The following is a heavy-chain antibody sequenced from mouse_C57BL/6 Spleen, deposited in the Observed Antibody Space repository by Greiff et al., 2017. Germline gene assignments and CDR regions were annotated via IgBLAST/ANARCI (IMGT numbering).Heavy chain of an antibody. Sequence: QVQLQQPGTELVKPGASVKLSCKASGYTFTSYWMHWVKQRPGQGLEWIGNINPSNGGTNYNEKFKSKATLTVDNSSSTAYMQLSSLTSEDSAVYYCARCPMYYYAMDYWGQGTSVTVSS. J-gene: IGHJ4*01. V-gene: IGHV1-53*01. CDR2: INPSNGGT. CDR1: GYTFTSYW. D-gene: IGHD6-5*01. CDR3: ARCPMYYYAMDY.